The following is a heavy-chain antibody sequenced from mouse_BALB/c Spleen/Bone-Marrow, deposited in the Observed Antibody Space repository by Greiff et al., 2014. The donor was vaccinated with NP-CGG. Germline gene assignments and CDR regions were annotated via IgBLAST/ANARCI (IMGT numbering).Heavy chain of an antibody. CDR3: ARGDWDDAMDY. CDR1: GYTFCSYW. V-gene: IGHV1-9*01. J-gene: IGHJ4*01. CDR2: ILPGSGSI. Sequence: QVQLQQSGAELMKPGASVKISCKATGYTFCSYWIEWVKQRPGHGLEWIGEILPGSGSIYFSEKFKGRATFTTDTSSTTAYMQLRGSAAEDCAVCYCARGDWDDAMDYWGQGTSVTVS. D-gene: IGHD4-1*01.